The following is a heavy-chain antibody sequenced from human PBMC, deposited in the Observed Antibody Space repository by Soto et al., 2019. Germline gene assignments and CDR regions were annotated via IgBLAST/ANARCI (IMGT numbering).Heavy chain of an antibody. CDR2: IYHNGST. J-gene: IGHJ5*02. V-gene: IGHV4-4*02. D-gene: IGHD1-1*01. CDR3: ARVVELERRGGDWWFDP. CDR1: GGSISSSHW. Sequence: QVQLQESGPGLVKPSWTLSLTCAVSGGSISSSHWWSWVRQPPGKGLDWIGEIYHNGSTNYNPSLKSRVTISVDKSKNQFSRKLSSATAADTAVYYCARVVELERRGGDWWFDPWGQGTLVTVSS.